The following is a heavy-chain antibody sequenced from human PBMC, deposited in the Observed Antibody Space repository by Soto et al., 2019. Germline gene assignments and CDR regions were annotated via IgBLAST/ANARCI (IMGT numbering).Heavy chain of an antibody. D-gene: IGHD1-20*01. Sequence: SLRLSCAASGFSFSDHAMHWVRRAPGKGLEWVALVAHDGTSKYYAGSVKGRFTISSDKSSNTLFLQMDSLDTEDTAVYYCARDNRITGIVAGIDLWGRGTLVTVS. J-gene: IGHJ5*02. CDR2: VAHDGTSK. CDR3: ARDNRITGIVAGIDL. CDR1: GFSFSDHA. V-gene: IGHV3-30-3*01.